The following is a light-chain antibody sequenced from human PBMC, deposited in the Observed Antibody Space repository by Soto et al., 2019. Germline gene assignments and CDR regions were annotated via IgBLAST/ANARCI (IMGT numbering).Light chain of an antibody. J-gene: IGLJ1*01. CDR1: SSNIGAGYD. CDR2: NNN. CDR3: QSYDSSLSGSYV. Sequence: QSVLTQPPSVSGAPGQRVTISCTGSSSNIGAGYDVHWYQRLPGTAPKVLIYNNNNRPSGVPDRFSGSKSGTSASLAITGLQAEDEADYYCQSYDSSLSGSYVFGTGTNVTVL. V-gene: IGLV1-40*01.